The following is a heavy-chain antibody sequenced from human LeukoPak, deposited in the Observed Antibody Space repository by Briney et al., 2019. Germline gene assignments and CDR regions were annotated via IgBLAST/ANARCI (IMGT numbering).Heavy chain of an antibody. CDR3: ARDTYYYDSSGSLDY. V-gene: IGHV4-34*01. Sequence: PSETLSLTCTVSGGSISSYDWSWIRQPPGKGLEWIGEINHSGSTNYNPSLKSRVTISVDTSKNQFSLKLSSVTAADTAVYYCARDTYYYDSSGSLDYWGQGTLVTVSS. CDR2: INHSGST. J-gene: IGHJ4*02. D-gene: IGHD3-22*01. CDR1: GGSISSYD.